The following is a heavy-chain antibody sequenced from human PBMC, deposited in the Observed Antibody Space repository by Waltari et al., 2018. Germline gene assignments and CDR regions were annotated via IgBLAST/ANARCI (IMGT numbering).Heavy chain of an antibody. CDR2: VDPEDGET. D-gene: IGHD4-17*01. CDR3: ATDRPITTVTTWFDP. V-gene: IGHV1-69-2*01. Sequence: EVQLVQSGAEVKKPGATVKISCKASGYTFTDYYMHWVQQAPGKGLEWMGRVDPEDGETIYAEKFQGSVTITADTSTDTAYMELSSLRSEDTAVYYCATDRPITTVTTWFDPWGQGTLVTVSS. J-gene: IGHJ5*02. CDR1: GYTFTDYY.